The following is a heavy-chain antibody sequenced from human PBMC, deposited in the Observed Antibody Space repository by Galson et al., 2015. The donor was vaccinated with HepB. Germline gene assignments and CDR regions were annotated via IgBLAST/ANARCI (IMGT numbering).Heavy chain of an antibody. V-gene: IGHV1-18*01. CDR3: ARDGLLFRGEQHLRGELFDY. Sequence: SVKVSCKASGYTFTSYGISWVRQAPGQGLEWMGWISAYNGNTNYAQKLQGRVTMTTDTSTSTAYMELRSLRSDDTTVYYCARDGLLFRGEQHLRGELFDYWGQGTLVTVSS. CDR1: GYTFTSYG. D-gene: IGHD1-26*01. J-gene: IGHJ4*02. CDR2: ISAYNGNT.